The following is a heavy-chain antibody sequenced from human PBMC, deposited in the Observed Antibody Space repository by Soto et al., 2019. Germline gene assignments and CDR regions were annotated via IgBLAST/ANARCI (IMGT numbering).Heavy chain of an antibody. CDR3: ARGKGIAAAGTEYNWFDP. CDR2: IIPIFGTA. Sequence: SVKVSCKASGGTFSSYAISWVRQAPGQGLEWMGGIIPIFGTANYAQKFQGRVTITADESTSTAYMELSSLRSEDTAVYYCARGKGIAAAGTEYNWFDPWGQGTLVTV. J-gene: IGHJ5*02. CDR1: GGTFSSYA. V-gene: IGHV1-69*13. D-gene: IGHD6-13*01.